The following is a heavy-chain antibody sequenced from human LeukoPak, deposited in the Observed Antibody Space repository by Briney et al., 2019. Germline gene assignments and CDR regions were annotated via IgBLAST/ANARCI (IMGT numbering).Heavy chain of an antibody. CDR1: GGSISSYY. Sequence: SSETLSLTCTVSGGSISSYYWSWIRQPPGKGLEWIGYIYYSGSTNYNPSLKSRVTISVDTSENQFSLKLSSVTAADTAVYYCAREYSSGFFDYWGQGTLVTVSS. CDR2: IYYSGST. D-gene: IGHD3-22*01. CDR3: AREYSSGFFDY. V-gene: IGHV4-59*01. J-gene: IGHJ4*02.